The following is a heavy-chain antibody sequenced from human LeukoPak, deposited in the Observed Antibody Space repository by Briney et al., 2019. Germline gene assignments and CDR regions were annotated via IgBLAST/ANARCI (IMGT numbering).Heavy chain of an antibody. J-gene: IGHJ4*02. CDR2: INPSGGST. V-gene: IGHV1-46*01. Sequence: ASVKVSCKASGYTFTSYYMHWVRQAPGQGLEWMGIINPSGGSTSYAQKFQGRVTMTRDTSTSTVYMELSSLRSEDTALYYCASNSSGYTDDYWGQGTLVTISS. D-gene: IGHD5-18*01. CDR1: GYTFTSYY. CDR3: ASNSSGYTDDY.